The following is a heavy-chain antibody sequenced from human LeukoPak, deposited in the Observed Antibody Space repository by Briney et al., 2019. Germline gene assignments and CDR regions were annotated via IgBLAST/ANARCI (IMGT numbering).Heavy chain of an antibody. CDR1: GFTFSSYA. J-gene: IGHJ4*02. V-gene: IGHV3-33*08. D-gene: IGHD2-2*01. Sequence: GRSLRLSCAASGFTFSSYAMHWVRQAPGKGLEWVAVIWYDGSNKYYADSVKGRFTISRDNSKNTLYLQMNSLRAEDTAVYYCARDCSSTRCIDYWGQGTLVTVSS. CDR3: ARDCSSTRCIDY. CDR2: IWYDGSNK.